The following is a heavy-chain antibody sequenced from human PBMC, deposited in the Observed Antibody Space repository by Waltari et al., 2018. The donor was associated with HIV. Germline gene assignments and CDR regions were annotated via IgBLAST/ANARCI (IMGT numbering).Heavy chain of an antibody. Sequence: QVQLQQWGAGLLKPSETPSLTCAVYGGSFSGYYWSWIRQPPGKGLEWIGEINHSGSTNYNPSLKSRVTISVDTSKNQFSLKLSSVTAADTAVYYCARDARRYSSSSRNWFDPWGQGTLVTVSS. CDR3: ARDARRYSSSSRNWFDP. D-gene: IGHD6-6*01. V-gene: IGHV4-34*01. CDR1: GGSFSGYY. CDR2: INHSGST. J-gene: IGHJ5*02.